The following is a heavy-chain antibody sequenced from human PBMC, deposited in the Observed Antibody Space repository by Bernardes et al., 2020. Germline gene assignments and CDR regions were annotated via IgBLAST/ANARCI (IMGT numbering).Heavy chain of an antibody. J-gene: IGHJ4*02. CDR2: IYYSGST. Sequence: SETLSLTCTVSGGSISSSSYYWGWIRQPPGKGLEWIGSIYYSGSTYYNPSLKSRVTISVDTSKNQFSLKLSSVTAADTAVYYCASVGRPYGAVAGPQACDYWGQGTLVTVSS. D-gene: IGHD6-19*01. CDR3: ASVGRPYGAVAGPQACDY. CDR1: GGSISSSSYY. V-gene: IGHV4-39*01.